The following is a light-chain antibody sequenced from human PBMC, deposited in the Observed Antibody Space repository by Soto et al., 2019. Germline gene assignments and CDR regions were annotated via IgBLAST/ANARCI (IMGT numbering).Light chain of an antibody. CDR2: KAS. V-gene: IGKV1-5*03. CDR3: QHYKSYSRT. CDR1: QSISSW. J-gene: IGKJ1*01. Sequence: DIQMTQSPSTLSASVGDRVTITCRASQSISSWLAWYQQKPGKAPKLLIYKASSLESEGPSRFSGSGSWTAVTLTISRLQTDGFETCDGQHYKSYSRTFGQGTKVVVK.